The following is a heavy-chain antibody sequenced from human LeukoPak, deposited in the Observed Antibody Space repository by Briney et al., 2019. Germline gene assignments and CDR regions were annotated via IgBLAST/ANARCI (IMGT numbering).Heavy chain of an antibody. Sequence: SVKVSFKSSVGTYSSYAISWVRQAPGQGLEWMGGIIPIFGTANYAQKFQGRVTITADESTSTAYMELSSLRSEDTAVYYCARDAVVVVAATNNKNYFYYGMEVWGDGTTVTVSS. J-gene: IGHJ6*01. CDR2: IIPIFGTA. CDR1: VGTYSSYA. D-gene: IGHD2-15*01. CDR3: ARDAVVVVAATNNKNYFYYGMEV. V-gene: IGHV1-69*01.